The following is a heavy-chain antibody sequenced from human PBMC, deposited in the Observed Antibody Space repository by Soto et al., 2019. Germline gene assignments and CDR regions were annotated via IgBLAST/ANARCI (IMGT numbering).Heavy chain of an antibody. V-gene: IGHV4-30-4*01. Sequence: QMQLQESGPGLVKPSQTLSLTCTVSGGSISSGDYYWRWFRQPPGKGLAWIGYIYYSGSTYYNPSLKSRVTISVDTSKHQFSLKLSSVTAADTAVYYCARVHDYGDRAFWFDPWGQGTLVTVSS. J-gene: IGHJ5*02. CDR2: IYYSGST. D-gene: IGHD4-17*01. CDR3: ARVHDYGDRAFWFDP. CDR1: GGSISSGDYY.